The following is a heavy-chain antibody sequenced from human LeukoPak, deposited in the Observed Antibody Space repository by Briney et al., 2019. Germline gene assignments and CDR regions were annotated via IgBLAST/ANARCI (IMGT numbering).Heavy chain of an antibody. Sequence: GGSLRLSCAASGFTFSAHSMYWVRQAPGKGLEWVSSISASSNFIHYAESVRGRFTISRDNAKNSLYLQMNSLGAQDTAVYYCARPATGYCSSAGCHWDSWGQGTLVTVSS. CDR3: ARPATGYCSSAGCHWDS. V-gene: IGHV3-21*01. CDR2: ISASSNFI. CDR1: GFTFSAHS. J-gene: IGHJ4*02. D-gene: IGHD2-2*01.